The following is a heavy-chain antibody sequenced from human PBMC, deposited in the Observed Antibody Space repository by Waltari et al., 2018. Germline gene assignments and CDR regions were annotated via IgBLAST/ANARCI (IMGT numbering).Heavy chain of an antibody. CDR3: ASSYYDYVWGSYRLGDY. V-gene: IGHV4-39*01. CDR2: IYYTGGT. J-gene: IGHJ4*02. CDR1: GGSISSSHYY. Sequence: QLQLQESGPGLVKPSETLSLTCTVSGGSISSSHYYWGWVRQPPGKGLEWIATIYYTGGTYFNPSLKKRVTISVDTSKNQFSLRLSSVTAADTAVYYCASSYYDYVWGSYRLGDYWGQGTLVTVSS. D-gene: IGHD3-16*02.